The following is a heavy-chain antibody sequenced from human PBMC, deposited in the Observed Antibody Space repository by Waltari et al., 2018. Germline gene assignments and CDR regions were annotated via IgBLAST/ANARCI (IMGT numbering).Heavy chain of an antibody. CDR2: INADNGNT. V-gene: IGHV1-3*01. D-gene: IGHD2-8*01. CDR3: ARAYCINGVCYSGYYFDY. J-gene: IGHJ4*02. Sequence: QVQLVQSGAEVKKPGASVKVSCKASGYTFTGYTIHWVRQAPGQGLEWMGWINADNGNTKYSQKFQGRVTITRETSANTADMELSSLRSEDTAVYYCARAYCINGVCYSGYYFDYWGQGTLVTVSS. CDR1: GYTFTGYT.